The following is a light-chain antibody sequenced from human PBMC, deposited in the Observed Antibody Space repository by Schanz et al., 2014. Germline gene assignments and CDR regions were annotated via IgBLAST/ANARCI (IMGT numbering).Light chain of an antibody. CDR3: QHYHSWPYT. Sequence: EIVMTQSPATLSVSPGERATLSCRASQSVSSSLAWYQQKPGQAPRLLIYGASTRATGIPAKFSGSGSGTEFTLTISSLQPEDLAVYYCQHYHSWPYTFGQGSKLDIK. CDR1: QSVSSS. J-gene: IGKJ2*01. CDR2: GAS. V-gene: IGKV3-15*01.